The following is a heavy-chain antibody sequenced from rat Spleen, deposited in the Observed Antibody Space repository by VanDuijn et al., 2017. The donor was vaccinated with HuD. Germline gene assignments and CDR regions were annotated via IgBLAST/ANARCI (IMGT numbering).Heavy chain of an antibody. CDR1: GFTFSNYG. D-gene: IGHD1-4*01. CDR3: ARRPGDFDC. Sequence: EVELVESGGGLVQPGRSMKLSCAASGFTFSNYGMAWVRQAPTKGLEWVASISTGGGRTYYRDSVKGRFTISRDNAKSTLYLQMDGLRSEDTATYYCARRPGDFDCWGQGVMVTVSS. J-gene: IGHJ2*01. CDR2: ISTGGGRT. V-gene: IGHV5-25*01.